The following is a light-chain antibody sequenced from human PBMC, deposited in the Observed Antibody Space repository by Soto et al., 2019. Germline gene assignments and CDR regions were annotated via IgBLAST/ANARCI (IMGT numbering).Light chain of an antibody. CDR3: SSYTGGSTRVV. CDR2: DVS. V-gene: IGLV2-14*03. Sequence: QSALTQPASVSGSPGQSITISCTGTSSDVGGYNYVSWYQQHPGKAPKVMIYDVSKRPSGISNRFSGSKSGNTASLTISGLQVEDEGDYYCSSYTGGSTRVVFGGGTKLTVL. CDR1: SSDVGGYNY. J-gene: IGLJ2*01.